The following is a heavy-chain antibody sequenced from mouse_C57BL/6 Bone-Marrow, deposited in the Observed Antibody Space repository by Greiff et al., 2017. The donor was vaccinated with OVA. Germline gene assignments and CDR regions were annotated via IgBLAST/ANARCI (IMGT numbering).Heavy chain of an antibody. J-gene: IGHJ1*03. CDR2: IHPNSGST. CDR3: ARFKLGDDWYFDV. CDR1: GYTFTSYW. Sequence: VQLQQPGAELVKPGASVKLSCKASGYTFTSYWMHWVKQRPGQGLEWIGMIHPNSGSTNYNEKFKSKATLTVDKSSSTAYMQLSSLTSEDSAVYYCARFKLGDDWYFDVWGTGTTVTVSS. D-gene: IGHD4-1*01. V-gene: IGHV1-64*01.